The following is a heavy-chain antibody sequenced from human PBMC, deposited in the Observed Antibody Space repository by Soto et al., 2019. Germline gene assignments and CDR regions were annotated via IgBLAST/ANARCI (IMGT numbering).Heavy chain of an antibody. CDR2: IIPIFGTA. V-gene: IGHV1-69*13. D-gene: IGHD3-10*01. Sequence: SVKVSCKASGGTFSSYAISWVRQAPGQGLEWMGGIIPIFGTANYAQKFQGRVTITADESTSIAYMELSSLRSEDTAVYYCARDLITMVRGVIISYNWFDPWGQGTLVTVSS. CDR1: GGTFSSYA. CDR3: ARDLITMVRGVIISYNWFDP. J-gene: IGHJ5*02.